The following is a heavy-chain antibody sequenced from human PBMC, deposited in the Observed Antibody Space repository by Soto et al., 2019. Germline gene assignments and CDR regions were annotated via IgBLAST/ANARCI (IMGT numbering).Heavy chain of an antibody. D-gene: IGHD2-15*01. CDR2: IIHMFGTA. CDR1: GDTFSSYA. J-gene: IGHJ6*02. CDR3: ARGIVVVEAPTREEYYIYYGMDV. Sequence: QVQLVQSGAEVKKPGSSVKVSCKASGDTFSSYAINWVRQGPGQGLEWMGGIIHMFGTANYAEKFQGRVTITATESTNTGYMELNRLISEDTAVYYSARGIVVVEAPTREEYYIYYGMDVWGPGTTVTVSS. V-gene: IGHV1-69*01.